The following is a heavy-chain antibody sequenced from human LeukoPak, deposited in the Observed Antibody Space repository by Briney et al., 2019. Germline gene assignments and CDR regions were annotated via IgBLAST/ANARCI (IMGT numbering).Heavy chain of an antibody. CDR2: MNPNSGNT. V-gene: IGHV1-8*03. CDR3: ARGVGVGADSSHAFDI. CDR1: GYTFTSYD. J-gene: IGHJ3*02. Sequence: ASVKVSCKASGYTFTSYDINWVRQATGQGLEWMGWMNPNSGNTGYAQKFQGRVTITRNTSISTAYMELSSLRSEDTAVYYCARGVGVGADSSHAFDIWGQGTMVTVSS. D-gene: IGHD1-26*01.